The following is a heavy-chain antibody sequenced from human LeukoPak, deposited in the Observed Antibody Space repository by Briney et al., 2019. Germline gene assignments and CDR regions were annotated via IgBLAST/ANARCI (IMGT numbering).Heavy chain of an antibody. V-gene: IGHV4-59*01. CDR2: LFYSGST. J-gene: IGHJ4*02. CDR3: ATVAVIRGVTYFDY. D-gene: IGHD3-10*01. Sequence: SETLSLTCTVSVGSISSYYWSWIRQPPGKGLEWIAYLFYSGSTDYNPSLESRVTISVDTSKNQFSLKLRSVTAADTAVYYCATVAVIRGVTYFDYWGQGTLVTVSS. CDR1: VGSISSYY.